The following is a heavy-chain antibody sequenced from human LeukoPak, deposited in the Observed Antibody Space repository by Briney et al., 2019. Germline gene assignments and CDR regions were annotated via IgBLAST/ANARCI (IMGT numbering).Heavy chain of an antibody. Sequence: SETLSLTCTVSGGSISSSRYYLGWIRQPPGEGLEWIASISYSGSSYYNPSLKSRVTISVDTSKNQVSLQLSSVTAADTAVYYCVRDDYGDYTRRFDPWGQGTLVTVSS. V-gene: IGHV4-39*07. D-gene: IGHD4-17*01. CDR2: ISYSGSS. CDR3: VRDDYGDYTRRFDP. CDR1: GGSISSSRYY. J-gene: IGHJ5*02.